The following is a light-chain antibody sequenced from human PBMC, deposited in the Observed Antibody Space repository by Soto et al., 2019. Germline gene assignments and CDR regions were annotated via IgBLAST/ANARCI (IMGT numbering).Light chain of an antibody. Sequence: QLVLTQSPSASASLGASVKLTCTLSSGHSSYAIAWHQQQPEKGPRYLMKLNSDGSHSKGDGIPDRFSGSSSGAERYLTISSLQSEDEADYYCQTWGTGPYGVFGGGTQLTVL. CDR1: SGHSSYA. J-gene: IGLJ3*02. V-gene: IGLV4-69*01. CDR2: LNSDGSH. CDR3: QTWGTGPYGV.